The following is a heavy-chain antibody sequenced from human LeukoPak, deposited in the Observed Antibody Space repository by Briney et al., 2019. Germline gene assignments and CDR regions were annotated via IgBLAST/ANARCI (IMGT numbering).Heavy chain of an antibody. CDR3: AKDRSHEARFFDY. CDR2: IRYDGSNK. Sequence: GGSLRLSCAASGFTFSSYGMHWVRQAPGKGLEWVAFIRYDGSNKYYADSVKGRFTISRDNSKNTLYLQMNSLRAEDTAVYYCAKDRSHEARFFDYWGQGTLVTVSS. CDR1: GFTFSSYG. J-gene: IGHJ4*02. V-gene: IGHV3-30*02. D-gene: IGHD3-16*01.